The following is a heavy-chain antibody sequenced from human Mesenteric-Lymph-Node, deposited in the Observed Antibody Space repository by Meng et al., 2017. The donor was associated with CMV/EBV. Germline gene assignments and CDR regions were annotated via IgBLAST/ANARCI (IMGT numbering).Heavy chain of an antibody. V-gene: IGHV3-23*01. J-gene: IGHJ4*02. CDR1: GFTFSSYS. CDR2: ISGSGVST. D-gene: IGHD3-22*01. CDR3: AKGTDGSGYYSTEFDY. Sequence: GESLKISCAASGFTFSSYSMNWVRQAPGKGLEWVSYISGSGVSTYYADFVKGRLTISRDNSKNTLSLQMNSLRADDTAVYYCAKGTDGSGYYSTEFDYWGQGTLVTVSS.